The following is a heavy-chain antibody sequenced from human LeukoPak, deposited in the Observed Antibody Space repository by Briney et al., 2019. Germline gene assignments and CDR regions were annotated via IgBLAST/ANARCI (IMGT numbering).Heavy chain of an antibody. CDR3: ARDKTRFTYYDSSGYYYGY. CDR1: GYTFTSYG. D-gene: IGHD3-22*01. J-gene: IGHJ4*02. Sequence: ASVKVSCKASGYTFTSYGISWVRQAPGQGLEWMGWINPSSGGTNYAQKFQGRVTMTRDTSISTAYMELSRLRSDDTAVYYCARDKTRFTYYDSSGYYYGYWGQGTLVTVSS. V-gene: IGHV1-2*02. CDR2: INPSSGGT.